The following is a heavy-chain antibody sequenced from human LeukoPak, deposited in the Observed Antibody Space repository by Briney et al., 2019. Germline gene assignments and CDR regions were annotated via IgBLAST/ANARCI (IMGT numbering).Heavy chain of an antibody. CDR3: AKGKHPVVAATIKS. CDR2: ISGSGGST. CDR1: GFTFSSYA. Sequence: HPGGSLRLSCAASGFTFSSYAMSWVRQAPGKGLEWVSAISGSGGSTYYADSVKGRFTISRDNSKNTLYLQMNSLRAEDTAVYYCAKGKHPVVAATIKSWGQGTLVTVSS. D-gene: IGHD2-15*01. V-gene: IGHV3-23*01. J-gene: IGHJ5*02.